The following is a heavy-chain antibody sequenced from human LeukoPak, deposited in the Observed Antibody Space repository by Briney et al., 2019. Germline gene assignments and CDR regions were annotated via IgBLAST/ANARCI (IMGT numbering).Heavy chain of an antibody. CDR3: ARRRGPQILEWSYYYYYGMDV. V-gene: IGHV3-30*01. J-gene: IGHJ6*02. CDR2: IXYXGXNK. D-gene: IGHD3-3*01. CDR1: GFTFSSYA. Sequence: GGSLRLSCAASGFTFSSYAMHWVRQAPXXXXXXXXVIXYXGXNKYYADSVKGRFTISRDNSKNTLYLQMNSLRAEVTAVYYCARRRGPQILEWSYYYYYGMDVWGQGTTVTVSS.